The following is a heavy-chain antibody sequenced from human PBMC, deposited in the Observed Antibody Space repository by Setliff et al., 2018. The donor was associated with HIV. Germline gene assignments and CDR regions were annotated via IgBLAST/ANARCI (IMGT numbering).Heavy chain of an antibody. D-gene: IGHD6-13*01. Sequence: PSETLSLTCAVYGGSFSGYYWSWIRQPPGKGLEWIGEINHSGSTNYNPSLKSRVTISVDTSKNQFSLKLSSVTAADTAVYYCARGSSWPYYFDYWGQGTLVTVSS. CDR3: ARGSSWPYYFDY. J-gene: IGHJ4*02. CDR1: GGSFSGYY. CDR2: INHSGST. V-gene: IGHV4-34*01.